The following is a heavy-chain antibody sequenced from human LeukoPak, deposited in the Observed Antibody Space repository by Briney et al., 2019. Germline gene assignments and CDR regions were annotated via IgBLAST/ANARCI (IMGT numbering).Heavy chain of an antibody. CDR2: IYYSGST. D-gene: IGHD5-12*01. CDR1: GGSISSSSYY. V-gene: IGHV4-39*01. CDR3: AKQTEWLRLLSFDY. J-gene: IGHJ4*02. Sequence: SETLSLTCTVSGGSISSSSYYWGWIRQPPGKGLEWIGSIYYSGSTYYNPSLKSRVTISVDTSKNQFSLKLSSVTAADTAVYYCAKQTEWLRLLSFDYWGQGTLVTVSS.